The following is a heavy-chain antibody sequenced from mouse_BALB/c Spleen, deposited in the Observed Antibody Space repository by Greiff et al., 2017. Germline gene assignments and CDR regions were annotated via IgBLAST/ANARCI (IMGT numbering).Heavy chain of an antibody. V-gene: IGHV2-9*02. J-gene: IGHJ4*01. CDR1: GFSLTSYG. CDR3: ASRLRREDYYAMDY. D-gene: IGHD2-4*01. Sequence: VKLMESGPGLVAPSQSLSITCTVSGFSLTSYGVHWVRQPPGKGLEWLGVIWAGGSTNYNSALMSRLSISKDNSKSQVFLKMNSLQTDDTAMYYCASRLRREDYYAMDYWGQGTSVTVSS. CDR2: IWAGGST.